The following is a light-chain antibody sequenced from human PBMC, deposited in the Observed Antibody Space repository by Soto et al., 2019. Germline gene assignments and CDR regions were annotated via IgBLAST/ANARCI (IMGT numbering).Light chain of an antibody. Sequence: DIQMTQSPSSLSASVGDRVTITCQASQDISNYLNWYQQKPGKAPKLLIYDASNLETGVPSRFSGSGSGPDFTFTISSLQPEDIATYYCQPYDNLITFGQGTRLEIK. CDR1: QDISNY. CDR2: DAS. CDR3: QPYDNLIT. V-gene: IGKV1-33*01. J-gene: IGKJ5*01.